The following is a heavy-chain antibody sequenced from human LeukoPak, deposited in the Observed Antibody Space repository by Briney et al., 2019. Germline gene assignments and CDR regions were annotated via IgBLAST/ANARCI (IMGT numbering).Heavy chain of an antibody. CDR1: GYIFTSYG. J-gene: IGHJ4*02. CDR3: ARGSLEDDY. CDR2: ISVYNGNT. V-gene: IGHV1-18*01. D-gene: IGHD5-24*01. Sequence: VASVKVSCKASGYIFTSYGISRVRQAPGQGLEWMGWISVYNGNTNYPQRLQGRVTMTTDTSTTTAYMELRSLRSDDTAVYYCARGSLEDDYWGQGTLVTVSS.